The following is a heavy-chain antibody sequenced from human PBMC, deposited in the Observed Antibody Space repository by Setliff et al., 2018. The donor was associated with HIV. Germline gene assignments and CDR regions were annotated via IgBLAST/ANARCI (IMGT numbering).Heavy chain of an antibody. D-gene: IGHD6-25*01. CDR1: GVSTSSTSYY. Sequence: SETLSLTCTVSGVSTSSTSYYWGWIRQPPGKGLEWIGYIYYSGNTYYNPSLKSRVTISVDTSKNHFSLRLSSVTAADTAVYYCARQGAATGHSFDYWGQGALVTVSS. CDR2: IYYSGNT. V-gene: IGHV4-39*01. J-gene: IGHJ4*02. CDR3: ARQGAATGHSFDY.